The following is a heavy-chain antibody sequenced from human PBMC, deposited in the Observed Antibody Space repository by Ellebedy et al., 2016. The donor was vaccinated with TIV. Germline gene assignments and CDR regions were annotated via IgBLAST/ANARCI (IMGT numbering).Heavy chain of an antibody. D-gene: IGHD3-10*01. J-gene: IGHJ6*02. Sequence: ASVKVSCKVSGYRFTVYWLAWVRQRPGKGLEWMGIIYPYDSGTKYSPSFQGQVTMSADKSTNTAYLQWDSLKAPDSALYYCARQFADREVGVRGLDVWGQGTMVTVSS. CDR1: GYRFTVYW. CDR3: ARQFADREVGVRGLDV. CDR2: IYPYDSGT. V-gene: IGHV5-51*01.